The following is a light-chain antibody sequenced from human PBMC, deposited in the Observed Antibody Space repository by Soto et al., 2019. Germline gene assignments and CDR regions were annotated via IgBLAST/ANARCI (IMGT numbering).Light chain of an antibody. CDR2: DTS. Sequence: EIVLTQSPATLSLSPGERATLSCRASQSVSVYLAWYQQKPGQAPRLLIYDTSNRATGIPARFSGSGSGTDFTLTISSLEPEDFAVYYCHQRNNWPLTFGGGTKVEIK. V-gene: IGKV3-11*01. CDR3: HQRNNWPLT. CDR1: QSVSVY. J-gene: IGKJ4*01.